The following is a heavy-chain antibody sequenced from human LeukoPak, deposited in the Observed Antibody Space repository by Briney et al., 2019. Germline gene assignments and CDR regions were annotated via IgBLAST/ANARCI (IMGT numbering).Heavy chain of an antibody. V-gene: IGHV4-39*01. Sequence: PSETLSLTCTVSGGSISSYYWGWIRQPPGKGLEWIGSIYNSGSTYYNPSLKSRVTISVDTSKNQFSLKLSSVTAADTAVYYCATSYSSSWPEIDYWGQGTLVTVSS. CDR1: GGSISSYY. D-gene: IGHD6-13*01. CDR3: ATSYSSSWPEIDY. J-gene: IGHJ4*02. CDR2: IYNSGST.